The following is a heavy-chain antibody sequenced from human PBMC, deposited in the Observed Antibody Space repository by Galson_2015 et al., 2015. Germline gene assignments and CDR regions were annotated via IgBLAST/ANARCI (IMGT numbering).Heavy chain of an antibody. Sequence: SLRLSCAASGFTLGDYAMSWFRQAPGKGLEWVGFIRSKAYVWTKEYSATVKGSFTIYRDDSKGIAYLQMNSLKTEDTAVYYCTRSPYGDYLNWFDSWGQGTLVTVSS. J-gene: IGHJ5*01. V-gene: IGHV3-49*03. CDR3: TRSPYGDYLNWFDS. CDR1: GFTLGDYA. D-gene: IGHD4-17*01. CDR2: IRSKAYVWTK.